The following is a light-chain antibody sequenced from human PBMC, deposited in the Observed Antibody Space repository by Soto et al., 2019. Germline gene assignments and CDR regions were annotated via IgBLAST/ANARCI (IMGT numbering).Light chain of an antibody. CDR3: EHYYDWWT. Sequence: TRSPSTPSFYLRRRYALSFRASQSVSNYFAWYQQKPGQAPRLLIYGASTSATCNPDRVSGSGSGAEFSLIISCSQLEDVAVYYWEHYYDWWTFGQGTKVDIK. CDR1: QSVSNY. J-gene: IGKJ1*01. CDR2: GAS. V-gene: IGKV3-15*01.